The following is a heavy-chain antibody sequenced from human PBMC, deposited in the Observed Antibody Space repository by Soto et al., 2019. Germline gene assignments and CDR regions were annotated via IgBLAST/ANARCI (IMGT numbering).Heavy chain of an antibody. CDR2: IYYSGST. CDR3: SRRKKTLLDY. J-gene: IGHJ4*02. V-gene: IGHV4-39*01. CDR1: GGSISSSSYY. Sequence: PSETLSLTCTVSGGSISSSSYYWGWIRQPPGKGLEWIGRIYYSGSTYYNPSLKSRVTISVDTSKNQFSLKLSSVTAADTAVYYCSRRKKTLLDYWGQGTLVPVSS.